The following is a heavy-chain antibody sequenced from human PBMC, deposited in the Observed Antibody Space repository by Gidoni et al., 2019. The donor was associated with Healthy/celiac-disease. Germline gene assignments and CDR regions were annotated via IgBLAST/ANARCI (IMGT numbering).Heavy chain of an antibody. CDR3: ARPRDILTGYPPEYYYYMDV. CDR2: IIPIFGTA. Sequence: QVQLVQSGAEVKKPGSSVKVSCKASGGTFSSYAISWVRQAPGQGLEWMGGIIPIFGTANYAQKFQGRVTITADESTSTAYMELSSLRSEDTAVYYCARPRDILTGYPPEYYYYMDVWGKGTTVTVSS. V-gene: IGHV1-69*01. J-gene: IGHJ6*03. CDR1: GGTFSSYA. D-gene: IGHD3-9*01.